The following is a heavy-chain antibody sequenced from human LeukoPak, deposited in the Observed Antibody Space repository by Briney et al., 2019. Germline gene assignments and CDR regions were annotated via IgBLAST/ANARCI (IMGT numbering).Heavy chain of an antibody. J-gene: IGHJ4*02. V-gene: IGHV3-21*01. CDR3: AIVRQWLVLGGLDY. CDR1: GFTVSDYS. CDR2: IRGRGSYR. Sequence: GGSLRLSWAASGFTVSDYSMSWVRQAPGNGLEWVAAIRGRGSYRYYAASVKGRFTISRDNAKNSLYLPMTSLRAEVPGVNFCAIVRQWLVLGGLDYCGQGTLVTVSS. D-gene: IGHD6-19*01.